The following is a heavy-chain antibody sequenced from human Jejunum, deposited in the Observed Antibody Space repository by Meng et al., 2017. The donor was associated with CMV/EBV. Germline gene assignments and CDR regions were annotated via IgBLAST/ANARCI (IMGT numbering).Heavy chain of an antibody. CDR2: IHFDGSDK. CDR3: AKDGPRYSSGWYGGGYFDY. Sequence: QVHLVESGGGVVQPVGSLRVSCVASVFIFSNYGMYWVRQAPGKGLEWLAFIHFDGSDKYYADSVKGRFTISRDNSKNTLYLRMNSLRAEDTAAFYCAKDGPRYSSGWYGGGYFDYWGQGTLVTVSS. CDR1: VFIFSNYG. D-gene: IGHD6-19*01. V-gene: IGHV3-30*02. J-gene: IGHJ4*02.